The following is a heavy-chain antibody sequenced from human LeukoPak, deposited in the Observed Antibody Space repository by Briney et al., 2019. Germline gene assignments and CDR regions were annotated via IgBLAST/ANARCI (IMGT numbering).Heavy chain of an antibody. Sequence: SETLSLTCTVSGGSISSSSYYWGWSRQPPGKGLEWIGSIYYSGSTNYNPSLKSRVTMSVDTSKNQFSLKLSSVTAADTAVYYCARDKDAKSGYSGYELAFDIWGQGTMVTVSS. CDR3: ARDKDAKSGYSGYELAFDI. V-gene: IGHV4-39*07. CDR1: GGSISSSSYY. J-gene: IGHJ3*02. CDR2: IYYSGST. D-gene: IGHD5-12*01.